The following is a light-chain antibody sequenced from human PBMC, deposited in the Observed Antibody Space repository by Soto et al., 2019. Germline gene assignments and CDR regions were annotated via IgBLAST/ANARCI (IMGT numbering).Light chain of an antibody. J-gene: IGKJ1*01. CDR2: DAS. V-gene: IGKV1-5*01. CDR3: LQYNSYPRV. CDR1: QSIVNW. Sequence: DIQMTQSPSTLSASVGDRITISCRASQSIVNWLAWYQQKPGTGPKLLISDASRLETGVSSRFSGSGSGTAFTLTIANLQPDDVATYYCLQYNSYPRVFGPGTKVELK.